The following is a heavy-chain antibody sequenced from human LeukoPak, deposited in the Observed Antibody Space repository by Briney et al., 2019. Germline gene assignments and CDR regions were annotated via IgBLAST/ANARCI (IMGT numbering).Heavy chain of an antibody. CDR3: ARRAGGSGGSLFDY. CDR2: IFSGDSDT. J-gene: IGHJ4*02. CDR1: GYIFTNYW. D-gene: IGHD2-15*01. V-gene: IGHV5-51*01. Sequence: KPGESLKISCTGSGYIFTNYWIGWVRQMPGKGLEWMGIIFSGDSDTRYSPSFQGQVTISVDKSISTAYLRWGSLKASDTAMYYCARRAGGSGGSLFDYWGQGTLVTVSS.